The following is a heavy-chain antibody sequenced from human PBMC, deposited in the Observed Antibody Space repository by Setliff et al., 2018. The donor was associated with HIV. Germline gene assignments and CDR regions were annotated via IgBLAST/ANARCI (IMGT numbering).Heavy chain of an antibody. D-gene: IGHD6-13*01. J-gene: IGHJ3*02. CDR3: ARRTIAAAGTSAFDI. CDR1: GYSFTSYW. V-gene: IGHV5-51*01. CDR2: IYPGDSDT. Sequence: GESLTISCKGSGYSFTSYWIGWVRQMPGKGLEWMGIIYPGDSDTRYSPSFQGQVTISADKSISTAYLQWSSLKASDTAMYYCARRTIAAAGTSAFDIWGQGTMVTVSS.